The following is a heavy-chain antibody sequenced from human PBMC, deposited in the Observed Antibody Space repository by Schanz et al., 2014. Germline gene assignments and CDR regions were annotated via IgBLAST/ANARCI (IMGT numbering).Heavy chain of an antibody. CDR1: GFIFSNSW. CDR3: ARDHQWLARYYMDV. V-gene: IGHV3-7*01. CDR2: IKQDGSEK. J-gene: IGHJ6*03. Sequence: EVQLVESGGGLVQPGGSLRLSCAASGFIFSNSWMSWVRQAPGKGLEWVANIKQDGSEKYYVDSVKGRFTISRDNAKNSLYLQMNSLRAEDTAVYYCARDHQWLARYYMDVWGKGTTVTVSS. D-gene: IGHD6-19*01.